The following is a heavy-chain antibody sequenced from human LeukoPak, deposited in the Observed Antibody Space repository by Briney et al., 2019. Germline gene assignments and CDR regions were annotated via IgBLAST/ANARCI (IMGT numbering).Heavy chain of an antibody. CDR1: GITFSNAW. J-gene: IGHJ4*02. CDR2: IKNKTDGGTS. Sequence: KAGGSLRLSCAASGITFSNAWMSWVRQAPGKGLEWVGHIKNKTDGGTSDYSAPVKGRFTISRDDSKMTLFLQMNSLKTEDTAVYFCTTIFRRANLDNWGQGTLVTVSS. V-gene: IGHV3-15*01. D-gene: IGHD3/OR15-3a*01. CDR3: TTIFRRANLDN.